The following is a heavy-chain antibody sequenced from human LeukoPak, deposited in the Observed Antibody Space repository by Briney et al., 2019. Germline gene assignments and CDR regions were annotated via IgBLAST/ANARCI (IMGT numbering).Heavy chain of an antibody. V-gene: IGHV4-59*12. J-gene: IGHJ4*02. CDR1: GGSISSYY. CDR2: IYYSGST. CDR3: ARDAPFYGYRCLDY. Sequence: SETLSLTCAVSGGSISSYYWSWIRQPPGKGLEWIGYIYYSGSTNYNPSLKSRVTISVDTSKNQFSLKLSSVTAADTAVYYCARDAPFYGYRCLDYWGQGTLVTVSS. D-gene: IGHD5-18*01.